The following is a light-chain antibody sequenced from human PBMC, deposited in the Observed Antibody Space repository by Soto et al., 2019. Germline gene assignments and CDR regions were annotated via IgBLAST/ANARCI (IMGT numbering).Light chain of an antibody. Sequence: MAQSAANLALSRGGTATLSFRARQSISTTFAWYQQKPGQAPRLLIYGASTRATGIPARFSGSGYGTDFTLTISSLEPEDFAVYYCQQRSNWPTFGQRTRLAIK. CDR2: GAS. CDR3: QQRSNWPT. V-gene: IGKV3-11*01. CDR1: QSISTT. J-gene: IGKJ5*01.